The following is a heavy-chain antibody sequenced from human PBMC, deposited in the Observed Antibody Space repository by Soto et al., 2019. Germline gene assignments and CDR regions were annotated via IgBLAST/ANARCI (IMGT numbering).Heavy chain of an antibody. Sequence: ASLKVSCKASGYTFTSYGINWVRQAPGQGLEWMGWISAYNGNTNYAQKLQGRVTMTTDTSTSTAYMELRSLRSDDTAVYYCAGDRTVTTSWFDPWGQGTLVTVTS. CDR1: GYTFTSYG. J-gene: IGHJ5*02. V-gene: IGHV1-18*01. CDR2: ISAYNGNT. D-gene: IGHD4-4*01. CDR3: AGDRTVTTSWFDP.